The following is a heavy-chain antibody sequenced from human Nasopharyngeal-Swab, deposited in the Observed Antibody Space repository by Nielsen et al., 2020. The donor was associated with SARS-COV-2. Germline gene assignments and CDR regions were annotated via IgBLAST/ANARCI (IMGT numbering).Heavy chain of an antibody. CDR3: ARDYASGAYASSP. CDR2: IDPDGVAK. CDR1: GFPFSNYY. D-gene: IGHD3-10*01. Sequence: GESVKISCEGSGFPFSNYYMRWVRQAPGKGLECVANIDPDGVAKQYVDSVKGRFTISRDNAQNSLFLQMNSLRVDDTALYFCARDYASGAYASSPWGQGTLVTVSS. J-gene: IGHJ5*02. V-gene: IGHV3-7*04.